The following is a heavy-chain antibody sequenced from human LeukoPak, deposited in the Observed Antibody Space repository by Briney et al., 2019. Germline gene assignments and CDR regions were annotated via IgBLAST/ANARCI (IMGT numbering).Heavy chain of an antibody. CDR1: GFTFTNYW. Sequence: GSLRLSCAVSGFTFTNYWMFWVRQAPGKGLVWVSGINPDGSTTTYADSVKGRFTISRENAKSTLYLHMNILRAEDTAVYYCARGRYGDYHWGQGILVTVSS. CDR3: ARGRYGDYH. D-gene: IGHD4-17*01. CDR2: INPDGSTT. J-gene: IGHJ4*02. V-gene: IGHV3-74*01.